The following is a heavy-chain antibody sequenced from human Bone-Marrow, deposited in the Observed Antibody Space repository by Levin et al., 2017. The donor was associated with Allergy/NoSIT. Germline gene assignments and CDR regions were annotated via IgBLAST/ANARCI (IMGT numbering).Heavy chain of an antibody. CDR3: ARRDLYYEILTGCLDY. CDR2: INNNGDTI. D-gene: IGHD3-9*01. Sequence: PGGSLRLSCAASGFTFSDYYMTWIRQAPGKGLEWVSYINNNGDTIYYADSVKGRFTISRDNAKNSLYLQMNSLRAEDTAVYYCARRDLYYEILTGCLDYWGQGTLVTVSS. CDR1: GFTFSDYY. V-gene: IGHV3-11*01. J-gene: IGHJ4*02.